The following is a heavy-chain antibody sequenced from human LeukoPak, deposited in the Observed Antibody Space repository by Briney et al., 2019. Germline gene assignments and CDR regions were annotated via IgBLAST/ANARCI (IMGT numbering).Heavy chain of an antibody. CDR2: ITGSGANT. Sequence: GGSLRLSCAASGFTFSSYGMHWVRQAPGKGLEWVSGITGSGANTYYADSVKGRFSISRDNSKNTLSLQMNSLRAEDTAVYYCASLMSRVIVTGDFDNWGQGTLVTVSS. J-gene: IGHJ4*02. CDR1: GFTFSSYG. V-gene: IGHV3-23*01. D-gene: IGHD1-14*01. CDR3: ASLMSRVIVTGDFDN.